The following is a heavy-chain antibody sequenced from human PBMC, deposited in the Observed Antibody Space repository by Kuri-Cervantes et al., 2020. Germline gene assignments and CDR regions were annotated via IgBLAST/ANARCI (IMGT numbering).Heavy chain of an antibody. V-gene: IGHV3-66*01. D-gene: IGHD5-18*01. CDR3: AREGGYNNGYLKIHH. J-gene: IGHJ1*01. CDR2: IYSGGST. Sequence: LSLTCAASGFTVSSNYMSWVRQAPGKGLEWVSVIYSGGSTYYADSVKGRFTISRDNSKNTLYLQMNSLRAEDTAVYYCAREGGYNNGYLKIHHWGQGTLVTVSS. CDR1: GFTVSSNY.